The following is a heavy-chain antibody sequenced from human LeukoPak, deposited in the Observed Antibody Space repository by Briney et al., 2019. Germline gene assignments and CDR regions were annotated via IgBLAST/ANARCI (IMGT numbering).Heavy chain of an antibody. V-gene: IGHV1-8*01. D-gene: IGHD6-6*01. CDR1: GYTFTSYD. CDR3: ASHSGSSTSPDY. Sequence: ASVKVSCKASGYTFTSYDINWVRPATGQGLEWMGWMNPNSGNTGYTQKIQGRVTMTRNTSISTAYMELSSLRSEDTAVYYCASHSGSSTSPDYWGQGTLVTVSS. CDR2: MNPNSGNT. J-gene: IGHJ4*02.